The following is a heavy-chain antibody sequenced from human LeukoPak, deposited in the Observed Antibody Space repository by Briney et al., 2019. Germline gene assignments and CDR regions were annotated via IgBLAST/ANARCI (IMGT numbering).Heavy chain of an antibody. D-gene: IGHD3-22*01. Sequence: SETLSLTCTVSGYSISSSYYWGWIRQPPGKGLEWIASIYNSGSTYYNPSLKSRVTISVDTSKNQFSLKLSSVTAADTAVYYCARDLLYYDSSGIEAFDVWGQGTTVTVSS. J-gene: IGHJ3*01. CDR1: GYSISSSYY. CDR2: IYNSGST. V-gene: IGHV4-38-2*02. CDR3: ARDLLYYDSSGIEAFDV.